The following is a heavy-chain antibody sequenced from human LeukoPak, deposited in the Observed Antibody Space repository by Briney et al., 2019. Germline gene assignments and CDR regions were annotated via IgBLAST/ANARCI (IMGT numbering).Heavy chain of an antibody. J-gene: IGHJ4*02. V-gene: IGHV1-46*01. D-gene: IGHD5-12*01. CDR2: INPSGGST. CDR1: GYTFTSYY. CDR3: ARDRFGGLGSDGGYELGALGY. Sequence: GASVKVSCKASGYTFTSYYMHWVRQGPGQGLEWMGIINPSGGSTSYAQKFQGRVTMTRDTSTSTVYMELSSLRSEDTAVYYCARDRFGGLGSDGGYELGALGYWGQGTLVTVSS.